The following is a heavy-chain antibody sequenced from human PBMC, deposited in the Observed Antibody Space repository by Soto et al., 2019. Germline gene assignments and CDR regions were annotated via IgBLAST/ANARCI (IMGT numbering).Heavy chain of an antibody. CDR3: ARGITIFGMIIRDFDY. CDR2: IDPSDSQT. CDR1: GYSFAGYW. V-gene: IGHV5-10-1*01. D-gene: IGHD3-3*01. J-gene: IGHJ4*02. Sequence: PGESLKISCKGSGYSFAGYWITWVRQMPGKGLEWMGRIDPSDSQTYYSPSFRGHVTISAAKSITTAYLQWSSLKASDTAMYYCARGITIFGMIIRDFDYWGQGTLVTVSS.